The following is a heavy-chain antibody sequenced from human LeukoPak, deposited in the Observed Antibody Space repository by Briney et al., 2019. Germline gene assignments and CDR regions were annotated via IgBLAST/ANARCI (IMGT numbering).Heavy chain of an antibody. CDR1: GFTFSTYA. V-gene: IGHV3-7*05. CDR2: IKEDGSDT. Sequence: GGSLRLSCAASGFTFSTYAMTWVRQAPGRGLEWVARIKEDGSDTYYVDSVKGRFTISRDKAKKTVYLRMNSLRVEDTAVYYCAREWWYLDYWGQGTLVTVSS. D-gene: IGHD2-15*01. J-gene: IGHJ4*02. CDR3: AREWWYLDY.